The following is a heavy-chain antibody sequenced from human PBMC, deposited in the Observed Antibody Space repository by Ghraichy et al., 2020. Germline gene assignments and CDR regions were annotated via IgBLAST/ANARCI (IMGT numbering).Heavy chain of an antibody. CDR1: GGSFSSSSYY. CDR3: AREGMNSDNSGFPLFDY. Sequence: SETLSLTCTVSGGSFSSSSYYWSWIRQPAGKGLEWIGRIFTSGSTNYNPSLKSRVTISVDTSKNQFSLKLSSVTAAETAVYYCAREGMNSDNSGFPLFDYWGQGTLVTVSS. J-gene: IGHJ4*02. D-gene: IGHD3-22*01. V-gene: IGHV4-61*02. CDR2: IFTSGST.